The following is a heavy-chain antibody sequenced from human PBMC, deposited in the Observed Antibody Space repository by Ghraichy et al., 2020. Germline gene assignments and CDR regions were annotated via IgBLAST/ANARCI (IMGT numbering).Heavy chain of an antibody. CDR3: ARVGAAMVIAPFDY. D-gene: IGHD5-18*01. CDR2: INPNSGGT. CDR1: GYTFTGYY. V-gene: IGHV1-2*02. J-gene: IGHJ4*02. Sequence: ASVKVSCKASGYTFTGYYMHWVRQPPGQGLEWMGWINPNSGGTNYAQKFQGRVTMTRDTSISTAYMELSRLRSDDTAVYYCARVGAAMVIAPFDYWGQGTLVTVSS.